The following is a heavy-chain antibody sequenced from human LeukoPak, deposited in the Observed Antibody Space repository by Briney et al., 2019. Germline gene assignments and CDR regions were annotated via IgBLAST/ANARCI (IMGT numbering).Heavy chain of an antibody. V-gene: IGHV3-7*01. D-gene: IGHD5-12*01. J-gene: IGHJ4*02. CDR2: INQDGSEE. CDR1: GFTFSNYW. Sequence: GGSLRLSCAASGFTFSNYWMTWVRQAPGKGLEWVAHINQDGSEEHYMDSVKARYTIPRDNAKNSLSLQMNSLRAEDTAVYYCVGDGGVSGYDLLDYWGRGTLVTVSS. CDR3: VGDGGVSGYDLLDY.